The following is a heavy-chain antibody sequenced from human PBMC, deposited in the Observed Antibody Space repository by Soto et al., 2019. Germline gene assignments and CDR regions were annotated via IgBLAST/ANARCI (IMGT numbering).Heavy chain of an antibody. V-gene: IGHV4-31*03. CDR2: IYYSGST. CDR1: GGSISSGGYY. D-gene: IGHD3-22*01. J-gene: IGHJ4*02. Sequence: QVQLQESGPGLVKPSQTLSLTCTVSGGSISSGGYYWSWIRQHPGKGLEWIGYIYYSGSTYYNPSLKSRVTISVDTSKNQFSLKLSSVTAADTAVYYCARGFPGDSSGPSAYYFDYWGQGTLVTVSS. CDR3: ARGFPGDSSGPSAYYFDY.